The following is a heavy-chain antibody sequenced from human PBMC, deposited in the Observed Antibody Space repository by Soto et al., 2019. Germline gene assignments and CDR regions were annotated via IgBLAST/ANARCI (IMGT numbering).Heavy chain of an antibody. D-gene: IGHD6-13*01. CDR2: IYTGDSDT. J-gene: IGHJ4*02. CDR1: GDSCTSYW. CDR3: ARPTSYSSPNFDY. V-gene: IGHV5-51*01. Sequence: GESRKIACSGAGDSCTSYWMGWVRQMPGKGLECMGIIYTGDSDTRYSPSFQGQVTISADKSISTAYLQWSSLKASDTAMYYCARPTSYSSPNFDYWGQGTLVTVSS.